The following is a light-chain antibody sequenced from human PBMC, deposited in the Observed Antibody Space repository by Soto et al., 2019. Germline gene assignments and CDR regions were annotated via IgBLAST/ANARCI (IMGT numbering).Light chain of an antibody. J-gene: IGLJ2*01. V-gene: IGLV1-40*01. CDR3: QSYDSSLSGYV. CDR1: STNIGARHD. Sequence: QSVLTQPPSVSGAPGQTVIIPCTGSSTNIGARHDVHWYQQVPGTAPKVLIYGNSDRPSGVPDRFSASRSGTSASLAITGLQAEDEADYFCQSYDSSLSGYVFGRGTKLTVL. CDR2: GNS.